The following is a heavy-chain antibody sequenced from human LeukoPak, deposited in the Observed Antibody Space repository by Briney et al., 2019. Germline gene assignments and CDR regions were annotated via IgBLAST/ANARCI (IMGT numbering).Heavy chain of an antibody. D-gene: IGHD4-17*01. J-gene: IGHJ4*02. CDR1: GGTFSSYA. CDR3: ARDIRGVTTVTNYFDY. V-gene: IGHV1-69*01. CDR2: IIPIFGIA. Sequence: GASVKVSCKASGGTFSSYAISWVRQAPGQGLEWMGGIIPIFGIANYAQKFQGRVTITADESTSTAYMELSSLRSEDTAVYYCARDIRGVTTVTNYFDYWGQGTLVTVSS.